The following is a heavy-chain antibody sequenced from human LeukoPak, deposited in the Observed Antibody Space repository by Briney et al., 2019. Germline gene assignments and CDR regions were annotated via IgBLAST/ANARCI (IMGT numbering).Heavy chain of an antibody. Sequence: PSETLSLTCTVSGGYISSSSYYWGWIRQPPGKGLEWIGSIYYSGSTYYNPSLKSRVTISVDTSKNQFSLKLSSVTAADTAVYYCARSIAARPPFDYWGQGTLVTVSS. V-gene: IGHV4-39*01. J-gene: IGHJ4*02. D-gene: IGHD6-6*01. CDR2: IYYSGST. CDR1: GGYISSSSYY. CDR3: ARSIAARPPFDY.